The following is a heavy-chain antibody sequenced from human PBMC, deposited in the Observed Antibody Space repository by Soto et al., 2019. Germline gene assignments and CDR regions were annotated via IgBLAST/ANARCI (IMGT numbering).Heavy chain of an antibody. CDR1: GGSIGSGDYY. CDR2: IYYTGNT. V-gene: IGHV4-30-4*01. CDR3: ARDSRRRADSGTRPLYYFDY. Sequence: QVQLKESGPGLVEPSQTLSLTCSVSGGSIGSGDYYWSWVRQSPGKGLEWIGYIYYTGNTNYNPSLGSRVTFSAVTSQNQLSLRLSDVTVADTAVYYCARDSRRRADSGTRPLYYFDYWGQGTLVTVSS. J-gene: IGHJ4*02. D-gene: IGHD1-26*01.